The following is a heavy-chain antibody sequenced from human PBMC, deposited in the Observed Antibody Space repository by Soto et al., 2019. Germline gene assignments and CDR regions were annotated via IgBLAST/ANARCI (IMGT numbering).Heavy chain of an antibody. Sequence: QVQLQESGPGLVKPSGTLSLTCAVSGGSISSSNWWSWVRQPPGKGLEWIGEIYHSGSTNYNPSPKSRGTISLDKSKKQFSLKLSSVTAADTAVYYCARDPGDGDYEGYYYYGMDVWGQGTTVTVSS. CDR2: IYHSGST. CDR3: ARDPGDGDYEGYYYYGMDV. CDR1: GGSISSSNW. D-gene: IGHD4-17*01. V-gene: IGHV4-4*02. J-gene: IGHJ6*02.